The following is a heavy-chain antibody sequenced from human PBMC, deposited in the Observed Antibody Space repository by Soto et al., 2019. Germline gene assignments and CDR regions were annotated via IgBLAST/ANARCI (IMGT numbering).Heavy chain of an antibody. J-gene: IGHJ4*02. CDR2: IWYDGSNK. D-gene: IGHD3-22*01. CDR3: ARVVYYYDSSGYYD. CDR1: GFTFSSYG. V-gene: IGHV3-33*01. Sequence: LRLSCAASGFTFSSYGMHWVRQAPGKGLEWVAVIWYDGSNKYYADSVKGRFTISRDNSKNTLYLQMNSLRAGDTAVYYCARVVYYYDSSGYYDWGQGTLVTVSS.